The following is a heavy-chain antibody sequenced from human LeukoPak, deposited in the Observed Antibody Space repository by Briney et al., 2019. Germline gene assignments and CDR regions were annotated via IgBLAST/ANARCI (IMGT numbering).Heavy chain of an antibody. Sequence: ASVKVSCKASGYTFTGYYMHWVRQAPGQGLESMGWINPNSGGTNYAQKFQGRVTMTRDTSISTAYMELSRLRSDDTAVYYCARGVGPYYDSSGYQYYFDYWGQGTLVTVSS. J-gene: IGHJ4*02. CDR3: ARGVGPYYDSSGYQYYFDY. V-gene: IGHV1-2*02. D-gene: IGHD3-22*01. CDR2: INPNSGGT. CDR1: GYTFTGYY.